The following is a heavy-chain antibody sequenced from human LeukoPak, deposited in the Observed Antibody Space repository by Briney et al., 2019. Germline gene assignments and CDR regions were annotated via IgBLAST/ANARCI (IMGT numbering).Heavy chain of an antibody. J-gene: IGHJ6*02. D-gene: IGHD3-3*02. Sequence: GGSLRLSCAASGFTFSSYAMHWVRQAPGKGLEWVAVISYDGSNKYYADSVKGRFTISRDNSKNTLYLQMDSLRAEDTAVYYCARDRSIYYYNAMDVWGQGTTVTVSS. CDR2: ISYDGSNK. V-gene: IGHV3-30-3*01. CDR3: ARDRSIYYYNAMDV. CDR1: GFTFSSYA.